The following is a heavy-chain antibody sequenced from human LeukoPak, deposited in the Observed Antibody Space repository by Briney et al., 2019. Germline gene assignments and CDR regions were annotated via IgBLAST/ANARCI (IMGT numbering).Heavy chain of an antibody. CDR1: GGSISSYY. Sequence: PSETLSLTCTVSGGSISSYYWSWIRQPPGKGLEWIGYIYYSGSTNYNPSLKSRVTISVDTSKNQFSLKLSSVTAADTAVYYCARAIPSDCSSTSCYAAGPFDYWGQGTLVTVSS. J-gene: IGHJ4*02. D-gene: IGHD2-2*01. CDR3: ARAIPSDCSSTSCYAAGPFDY. V-gene: IGHV4-59*12. CDR2: IYYSGST.